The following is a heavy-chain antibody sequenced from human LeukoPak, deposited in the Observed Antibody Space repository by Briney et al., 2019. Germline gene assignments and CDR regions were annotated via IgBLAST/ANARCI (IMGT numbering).Heavy chain of an antibody. V-gene: IGHV1-2*02. Sequence: ASVKVSCKASGYTFTGYYMHWVRQAPGQGLEWMGWINPSSGDTDYAQKFQGRANMTRDTSISTAYMELGRLRSDDTALYYCAVRGSGSYRDYWGQGTLVTVSS. CDR2: INPSSGDT. CDR1: GYTFTGYY. J-gene: IGHJ4*02. CDR3: AVRGSGSYRDY. D-gene: IGHD3-10*01.